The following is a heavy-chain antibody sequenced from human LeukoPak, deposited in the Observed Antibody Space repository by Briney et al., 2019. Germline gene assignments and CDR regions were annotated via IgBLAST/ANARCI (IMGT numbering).Heavy chain of an antibody. J-gene: IGHJ4*02. D-gene: IGHD6-19*01. CDR3: ARDRGGSGWFDY. V-gene: IGHV3-48*03. Sequence: PGGSLRLYSAASGFTFSSYEMNWVRQAPGKGPEWVSYISSSGSTIYYAGSVKGRFTISRDNAKNSLYLQMNSLRAEDTAVYYCARDRGGSGWFDYWGQGTLVTASS. CDR1: GFTFSSYE. CDR2: ISSSGSTI.